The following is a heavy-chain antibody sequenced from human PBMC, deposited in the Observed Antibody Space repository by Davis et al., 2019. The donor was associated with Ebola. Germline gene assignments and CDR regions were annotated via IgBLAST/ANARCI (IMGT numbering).Heavy chain of an antibody. CDR3: ARRGTSSWYAGWFDP. V-gene: IGHV4-30-4*01. D-gene: IGHD6-13*01. J-gene: IGHJ5*02. Sequence: MPSETLSLTCTVSGGSISGGDYFWSWIRQPPGKGLEWIGYIYHSGNAYYNPSLKSRVTISVDTSKNQFSLKLSSVTAADTAMYYCARRGTSSWYAGWFDPWGQGTLVTVSS. CDR2: IYHSGNA. CDR1: GGSISGGDYF.